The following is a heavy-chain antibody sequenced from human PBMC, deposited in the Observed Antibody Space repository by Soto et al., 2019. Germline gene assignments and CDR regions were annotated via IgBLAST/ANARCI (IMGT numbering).Heavy chain of an antibody. V-gene: IGHV3-30*03. J-gene: IGHJ4*02. D-gene: IGHD6-19*01. CDR3: ASARSPRYSRGWSQLDY. Sequence: QVQLVESGGGVVQPGRSLRLSCAASGFTFSSYGMHWVRQAPGKGLEWVAVISYDGSNKYYADSVKGRFTISRDNSKNPLYLQMNSLRAKDTAVYYCASARSPRYSRGWSQLDYWGQGTLVTVSS. CDR2: ISYDGSNK. CDR1: GFTFSSYG.